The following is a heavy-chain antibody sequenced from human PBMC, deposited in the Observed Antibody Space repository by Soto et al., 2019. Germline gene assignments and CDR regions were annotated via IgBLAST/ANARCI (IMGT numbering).Heavy chain of an antibody. D-gene: IGHD2-2*01. V-gene: IGHV1-69*12. CDR1: GGTFSSYA. J-gene: IGHJ6*02. CDR3: ASIVLVPAAGGYYGMDV. CDR2: IIPIFGTA. Sequence: QVQLVQSGAEVKKPGSSVKVSCKASGGTFSSYAISWVRQAPGQGLEWMGGIIPIFGTANYAQKFQGRVTIPADESTSTAYMELSSLRSEDTAVYYCASIVLVPAAGGYYGMDVWGQGTTVTVSS.